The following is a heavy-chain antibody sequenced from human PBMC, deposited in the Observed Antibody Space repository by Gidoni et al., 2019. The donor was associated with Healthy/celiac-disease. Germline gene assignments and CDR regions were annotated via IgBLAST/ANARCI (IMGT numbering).Heavy chain of an antibody. Sequence: EVQPVESGGGLVQPGGSLRLSCAASGFTFSSYSMNWVRQAPGKGLEWVSYISSSSSTIYYADSVKGRFTISRDNAKNSLYLQMNSLRDEDTAVYYCAAETYYDFWSGYYTGWYYYGMDVWGQGTTVTVSS. J-gene: IGHJ6*02. V-gene: IGHV3-48*02. D-gene: IGHD3-3*01. CDR2: ISSSSSTI. CDR3: AAETYYDFWSGYYTGWYYYGMDV. CDR1: GFTFSSYS.